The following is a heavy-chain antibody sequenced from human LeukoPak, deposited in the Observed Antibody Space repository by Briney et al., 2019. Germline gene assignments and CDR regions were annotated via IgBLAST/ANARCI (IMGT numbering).Heavy chain of an antibody. V-gene: IGHV4-39*01. CDR3: ARQKASPITVAGLIDY. D-gene: IGHD6-19*01. Sequence: SETLSLTCTVSDDSISSGSYYWGWIRQPPGKGLEWIGSIYYSGNTHYNTSLKSRVAMSVDASKKQFSLKLNPVTAADTAVYFCARQKASPITVAGLIDYWGQGALVTVSS. J-gene: IGHJ4*02. CDR1: DDSISSGSYY. CDR2: IYYSGNT.